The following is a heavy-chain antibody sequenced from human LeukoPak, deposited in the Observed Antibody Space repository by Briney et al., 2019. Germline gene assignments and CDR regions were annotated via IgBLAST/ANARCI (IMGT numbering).Heavy chain of an antibody. V-gene: IGHV3-48*04. CDR1: GFTFSSCS. CDR3: ARGSVVSANFDF. J-gene: IGHJ4*02. CDR2: ISSSSSTI. D-gene: IGHD2-15*01. Sequence: GGSLRLSCAASGFTFSSCSMNWVRQAPGKGLEWGSYISSSSSTIYYADSVKGRFTISRDNAKNSLYLQMNSLRIEDTAVYYCARGSVVSANFDFWGQGTLVTVSS.